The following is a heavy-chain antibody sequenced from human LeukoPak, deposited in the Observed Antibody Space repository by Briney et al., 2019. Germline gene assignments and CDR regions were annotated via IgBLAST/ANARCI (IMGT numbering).Heavy chain of an antibody. J-gene: IGHJ4*02. Sequence: PGGSLRLACAASGFTFSDYYMSWIRQAPGKGLEWISYISSSTYTNYADSVKGRFTISRDNAKNSLYLQMNSLRAEDTAVYYCARSYSSSRGTFDYWGQGTLVTVSS. CDR3: ARSYSSSRGTFDY. CDR1: GFTFSDYY. D-gene: IGHD6-6*01. CDR2: ISSSTYT. V-gene: IGHV3-11*06.